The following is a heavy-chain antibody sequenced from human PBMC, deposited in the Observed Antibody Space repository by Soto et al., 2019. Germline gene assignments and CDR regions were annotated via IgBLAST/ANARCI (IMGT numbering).Heavy chain of an antibody. D-gene: IGHD1-1*01. CDR1: GGSISSGGYY. CDR2: IYYSGST. V-gene: IGHV4-31*03. Sequence: SETLSLTCTVSGGSISSGGYYWSWIRQHPGKGLEWIGYIYYSGSTYYNPSLKSRVTISVDTSKNQFSLKLSSVTAADTAVYYCARVAPNQLERPGAFDIWGQGPMVTVAS. J-gene: IGHJ3*02. CDR3: ARVAPNQLERPGAFDI.